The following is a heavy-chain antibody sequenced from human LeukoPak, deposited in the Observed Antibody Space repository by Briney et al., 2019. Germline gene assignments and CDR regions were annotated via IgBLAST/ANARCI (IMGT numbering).Heavy chain of an antibody. Sequence: ASVKVSCKASGGTFSSYAISWVRQAPGQGVEWMGGIIPIFGTANYAQKFQGRVTITADKSTSTAYMELSSLRSEDTAVYYCARAAGIQLWLRELGDAFDIWGQGTMVTVSS. J-gene: IGHJ3*02. D-gene: IGHD5-18*01. CDR1: GGTFSSYA. CDR3: ARAAGIQLWLRELGDAFDI. CDR2: IIPIFGTA. V-gene: IGHV1-69*06.